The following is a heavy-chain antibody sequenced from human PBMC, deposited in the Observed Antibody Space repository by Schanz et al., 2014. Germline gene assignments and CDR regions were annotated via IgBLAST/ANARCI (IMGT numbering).Heavy chain of an antibody. CDR3: ARDRDQWDGNYLDY. V-gene: IGHV1-18*04. D-gene: IGHD1-26*01. CDR1: GYMFDTSG. J-gene: IGHJ4*02. CDR2: IGGSDGNT. Sequence: QVRLVQSGAEAREPGASVKVSCKATGYMFDTSGFAWVRQAPGQGLEWMGWIGGSDGNTNFAQKFQGRVTMTTDTSTSTVYMELRSLTSDDSAVYYCARDRDQWDGNYLDYWGQGTLVTVSS.